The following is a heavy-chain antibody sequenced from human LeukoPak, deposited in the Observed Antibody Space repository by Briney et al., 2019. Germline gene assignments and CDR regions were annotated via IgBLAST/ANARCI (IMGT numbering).Heavy chain of an antibody. CDR1: GYSFTSYW. CDR3: ARHSSDMITFGGAVDY. V-gene: IGHV5-10-1*01. J-gene: IGHJ4*02. CDR2: IDPSDSYT. Sequence: GESLKISCKGSGYSFTSYWISWVRQMPGKGLEWMGRIDPSDSYTNYSPSFQGHVTISADKSISTAYLQWSSLKASDTAMYYCARHSSDMITFGGAVDYWGQGTLVTVSS. D-gene: IGHD3-16*01.